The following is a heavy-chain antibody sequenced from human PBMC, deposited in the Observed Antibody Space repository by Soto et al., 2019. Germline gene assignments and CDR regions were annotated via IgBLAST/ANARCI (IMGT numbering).Heavy chain of an antibody. D-gene: IGHD4-17*01. J-gene: IGHJ4*01. Sequence: SETLSLTCIVSGGSISSYYWSWVRQPPGKGLEWIGYIYYSGSTNYNPSLKSRVTISVDTSKNQFSLKLSSVTAADTAVYYCARYWDYGESAGFDDWGHGSLVTVSS. CDR1: GGSISSYY. V-gene: IGHV4-59*01. CDR2: IYYSGST. CDR3: ARYWDYGESAGFDD.